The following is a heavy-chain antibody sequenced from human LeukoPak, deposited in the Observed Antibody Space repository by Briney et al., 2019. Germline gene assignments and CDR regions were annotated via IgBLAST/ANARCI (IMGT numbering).Heavy chain of an antibody. J-gene: IGHJ5*01. D-gene: IGHD3-22*01. CDR1: GLSFDDYA. V-gene: IGHV3-43*02. Sequence: LGGSLRLSCGAPGLSFDDYAIHWFRQAPGKGLEWVSLIIGDGGSTFYADSVKGGFTISRDNSKNSLYLQISSLRSEDTALYYCARESDSSGWYDSWGQGTLVTVSS. CDR2: IIGDGGST. CDR3: ARESDSSGWYDS.